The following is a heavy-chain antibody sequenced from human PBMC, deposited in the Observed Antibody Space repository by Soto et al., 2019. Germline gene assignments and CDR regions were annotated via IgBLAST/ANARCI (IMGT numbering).Heavy chain of an antibody. D-gene: IGHD2-2*01. CDR2: IWYDGSNK. CDR3: ARVNQLVRNYYYCGMDV. CDR1: GFTFSSYG. Sequence: PGGSLRLSCAASGFTFSSYGMHWVRQAPGKGLEWAAVIWYDGSNKYYADSVKGRFTISRDNSKNTLYLQMNSLRAEDTAVYYCARVNQLVRNYYYCGMDVWGQGTTVTVSS. J-gene: IGHJ6*02. V-gene: IGHV3-33*01.